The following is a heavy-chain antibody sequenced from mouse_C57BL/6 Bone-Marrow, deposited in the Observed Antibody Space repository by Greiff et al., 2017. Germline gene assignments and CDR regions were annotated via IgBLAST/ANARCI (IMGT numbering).Heavy chain of an antibody. CDR2: ISSGGSYT. CDR1: GFTFSSYG. J-gene: IGHJ3*01. V-gene: IGHV5-6*01. Sequence: EVMLVESGGDLVKPGGSLKLSCAASGFTFSSYGMSWVRQTPDKRLEWVATISSGGSYTYYPDSVKGRITISRDNAKNTLYLQMSSLKSEDTAMYYSARQGPLLFADWGQGTLVTVSA. D-gene: IGHD6-1*01. CDR3: ARQGPLLFAD.